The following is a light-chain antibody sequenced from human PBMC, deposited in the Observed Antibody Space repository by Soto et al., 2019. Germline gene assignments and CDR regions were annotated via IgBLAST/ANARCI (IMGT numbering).Light chain of an antibody. J-gene: IGKJ1*01. Sequence: DIQMTQSPSTLSGSVGDRVTITCRASQTISSWLAWYQQKPGKAPKLLIYKASTLESGVPSRFSGSGFGTEFSLTISSLQPDDFGSYYCQHMRTFGQGTKVDI. CDR3: QHMRT. V-gene: IGKV1-5*03. CDR1: QTISSW. CDR2: KAS.